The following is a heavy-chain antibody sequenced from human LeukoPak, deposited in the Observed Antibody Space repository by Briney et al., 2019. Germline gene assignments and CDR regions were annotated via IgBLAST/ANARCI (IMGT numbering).Heavy chain of an antibody. CDR2: LSLNSGAT. CDR3: ATSTKYSISWGAFDI. D-gene: IGHD6-13*01. J-gene: IGHJ3*02. V-gene: IGHV1-2*02. Sequence: ASVKVSCMASGYIFSGYFMHWVRPAPGQGLEWMACLSLNSGATNYAQNLQGRFTLTRDTSNSTAYMELSGLRSDDTAVYYCATSTKYSISWGAFDIWGQGTMVTVSS. CDR1: GYIFSGYF.